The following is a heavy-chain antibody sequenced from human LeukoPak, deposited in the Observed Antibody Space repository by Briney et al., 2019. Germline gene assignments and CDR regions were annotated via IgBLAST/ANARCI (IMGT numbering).Heavy chain of an antibody. CDR1: GGSISSSSYY. V-gene: IGHV4-39*07. J-gene: IGHJ3*02. CDR3: AREDILTGYYRTDAFDI. D-gene: IGHD3-9*01. Sequence: SETLSLTCTVSGGSISSSSYYWGWIRQPPGKGLEWIGSIYYSGSTYYNPSLKSRVTISVDTSKNQFSLKLSSVTAADTAVYYCAREDILTGYYRTDAFDIWGQGTMVTVSS. CDR2: IYYSGST.